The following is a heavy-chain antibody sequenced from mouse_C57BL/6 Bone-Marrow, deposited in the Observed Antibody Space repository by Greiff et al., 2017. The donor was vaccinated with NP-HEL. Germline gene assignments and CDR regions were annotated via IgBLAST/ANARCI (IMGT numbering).Heavy chain of an antibody. D-gene: IGHD1-1*01. J-gene: IGHJ2*01. Sequence: VKVVESGAELARPGASVKLSCKASGYTFTSYGISWVKQRTGQGLEWIGEIYPRSGNTYYNEKFKGKATLTADKSSSTAYMELRSLTSEDSAVYFCAGYYGSSYGYWGPGTTLTVSS. CDR1: GYTFTSYG. V-gene: IGHV1-81*01. CDR2: IYPRSGNT. CDR3: AGYYGSSYGY.